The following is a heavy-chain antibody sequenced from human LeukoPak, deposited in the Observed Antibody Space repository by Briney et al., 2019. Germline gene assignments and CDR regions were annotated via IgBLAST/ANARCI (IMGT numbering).Heavy chain of an antibody. Sequence: PGGSLRLSCAASGFTFSNAWMSWVRQAPGKGLEWVGRIKSETDGATTDYAAPVKGRFTISRDDSKNTLYLQMSSLKTEDTAVYYCTTGGTLVYGILGWFDPWGQGTLVTVSS. CDR3: TTGGTLVYGILGWFDP. CDR1: GFTFSNAW. D-gene: IGHD2-8*01. V-gene: IGHV3-15*01. CDR2: IKSETDGATT. J-gene: IGHJ5*02.